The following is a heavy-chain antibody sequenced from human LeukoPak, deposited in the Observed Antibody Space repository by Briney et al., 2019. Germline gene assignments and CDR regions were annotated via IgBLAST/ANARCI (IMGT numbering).Heavy chain of an antibody. J-gene: IGHJ3*02. CDR1: GYTFTSYD. CDR3: ARDRKGRDGYNSNALDI. CDR2: MNPNSGNT. D-gene: IGHD5-24*01. Sequence: GASVNVSCKASGYTFTSYDINWVRQATGQGVEWMGWMNPNSGNTGYAQKFQGRVTMTRNTSISTAYMELSSLRSEDTAAYYSARDRKGRDGYNSNALDIWGQARMLTVSS. V-gene: IGHV1-8*01.